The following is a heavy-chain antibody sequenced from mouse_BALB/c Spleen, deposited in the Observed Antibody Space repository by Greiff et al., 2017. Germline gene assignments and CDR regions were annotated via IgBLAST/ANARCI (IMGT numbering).Heavy chain of an antibody. Sequence: DVKLQESGGGLVQPGGSMKLSCAASGFTFSDAWMDWVRQSPEKGLEWVAEIRSKANNHATYYAVSVKGRFTISRDDSKSSVYLHRNSLRDEDTCIYSCTIWAWFAYWGQGTLVTVSA. V-gene: IGHV6-6*01. D-gene: IGHD4-1*01. CDR2: IRSKANNHAT. CDR3: TIWAWFAY. J-gene: IGHJ3*01. CDR1: GFTFSDAW.